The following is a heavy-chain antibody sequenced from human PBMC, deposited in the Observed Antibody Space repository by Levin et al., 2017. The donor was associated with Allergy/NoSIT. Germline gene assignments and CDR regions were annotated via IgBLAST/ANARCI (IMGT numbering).Heavy chain of an antibody. CDR2: IYYSGST. V-gene: IGHV4-31*03. CDR3: ARDLGGLGYYDSSGYPHGYFDY. D-gene: IGHD3-22*01. CDR1: GGSISSGGYY. Sequence: TSETLSLTCTVSGGSISSGGYYWSWIRQHPGKGLEWIGYIYYSGSTYYNPSLKSRVTISVDTSKNQFSLKLSSVTAADTAVYYCARDLGGLGYYDSSGYPHGYFDYWGQGTLVTVSS. J-gene: IGHJ4*02.